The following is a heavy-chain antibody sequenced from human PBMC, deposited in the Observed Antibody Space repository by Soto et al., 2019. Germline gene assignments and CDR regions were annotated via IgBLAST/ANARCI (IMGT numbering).Heavy chain of an antibody. CDR1: GLTFSSYA. CDR2: ISASGAGT. Sequence: SVGSLRLSCAASGLTFSSYAMSWVRQAPGKGLEWVSAISASGAGTYYADSVKGRFSISRDNSKNTLNLQLNSLRADDTAVYYCAKAYCSNDCLGGNFDCWGQGTLVTVSS. V-gene: IGHV3-23*01. D-gene: IGHD2-8*01. J-gene: IGHJ5*01. CDR3: AKAYCSNDCLGGNFDC.